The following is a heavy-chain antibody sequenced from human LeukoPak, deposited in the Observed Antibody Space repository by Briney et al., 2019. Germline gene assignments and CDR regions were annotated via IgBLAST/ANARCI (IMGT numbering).Heavy chain of an antibody. CDR1: GGSISSYY. J-gene: IGHJ5*02. D-gene: IGHD6-19*01. Sequence: SETLSLTCTVSGGSISSYYWSWIRQPPGKGLEWIGYIYYSGANYNPSLKSRVTISVDTSKNQFSLKLSSVTAADTAVYYCARKPTGWYEGWFDPWSQGTLVTVSS. V-gene: IGHV4-59*08. CDR2: IYYSGA. CDR3: ARKPTGWYEGWFDP.